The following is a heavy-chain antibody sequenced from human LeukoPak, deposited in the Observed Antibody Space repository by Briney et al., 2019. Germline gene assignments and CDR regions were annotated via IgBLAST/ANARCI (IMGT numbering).Heavy chain of an antibody. CDR3: AKAQLRGYYGMDV. Sequence: GSLRLSCAASGFTSSSYAMSWVRQAPGKGLEWVSAISGSGGSTYYADSVKGRFTISRDNSKNTLYLQMNSLRAEDTAVYYCAKAQLRGYYGMDVWGQGTTVTVSS. CDR1: GFTSSSYA. V-gene: IGHV3-23*01. CDR2: ISGSGGST. D-gene: IGHD2-2*01. J-gene: IGHJ6*02.